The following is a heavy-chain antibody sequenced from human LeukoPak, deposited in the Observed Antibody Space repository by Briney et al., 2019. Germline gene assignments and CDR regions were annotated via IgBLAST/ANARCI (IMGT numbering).Heavy chain of an antibody. J-gene: IGHJ4*02. V-gene: IGHV4-39*07. Sequence: PSETLSLTCTVSGGSISSGIYYWTWIRQPPGNGLEWIGSIYYSGNTYYNPSLKSRVAISVDTSKNQFSLKLSSVTAADTAVYYCARSGIAAAVGYWGQGTLVTVSS. CDR3: ARSGIAAAVGY. D-gene: IGHD6-13*01. CDR1: GGSISSGIYY. CDR2: IYYSGNT.